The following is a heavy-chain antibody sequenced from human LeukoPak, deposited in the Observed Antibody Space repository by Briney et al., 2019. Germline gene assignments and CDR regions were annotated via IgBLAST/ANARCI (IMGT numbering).Heavy chain of an antibody. J-gene: IGHJ4*02. CDR1: GGSISSYY. Sequence: TLSLTCTVSGGSISSYYWSWIRQPPGKALEWLALIDWDDDKYYSTSLKTRLTISKDTSKNQVVLTMTNMDPVDTATYYCARIPSTAAGIDYWGQGTLVTVSS. CDR2: IDWDDDK. CDR3: ARIPSTAAGIDY. D-gene: IGHD6-13*01. V-gene: IGHV2-70*18.